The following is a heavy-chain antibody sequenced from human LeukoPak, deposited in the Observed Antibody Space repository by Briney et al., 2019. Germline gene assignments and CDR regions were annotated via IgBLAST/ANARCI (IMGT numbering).Heavy chain of an antibody. Sequence: ASVKVSCKASGYTFTSYGISWVRQAPGQGLEWMGWISAYNGNTNYAQKLQGRVTMTTDTSTSTAYMELRSLRSDDTAVYYCARERLDNWNFPEVAFDIWGQGTMVTVSS. V-gene: IGHV1-18*01. CDR2: ISAYNGNT. D-gene: IGHD1-1*01. J-gene: IGHJ3*02. CDR3: ARERLDNWNFPEVAFDI. CDR1: GYTFTSYG.